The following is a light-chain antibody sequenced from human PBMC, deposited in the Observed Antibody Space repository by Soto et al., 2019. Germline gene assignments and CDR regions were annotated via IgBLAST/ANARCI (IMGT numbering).Light chain of an antibody. V-gene: IGKV2-24*01. CDR1: QSLVDSAGNPP. J-gene: IGKJ1*01. CDR3: MQTAPFPRT. Sequence: IVMTQTPLSSPVTLGQPASISCRSSQSLVDSAGNPPLSLLQQRPGQPPRLLIYKVSNRFSGVPDRISGSVAGADFTLQISRVEAEDVGLYYCMQTAPFPRTFGQGTKVEIK. CDR2: KVS.